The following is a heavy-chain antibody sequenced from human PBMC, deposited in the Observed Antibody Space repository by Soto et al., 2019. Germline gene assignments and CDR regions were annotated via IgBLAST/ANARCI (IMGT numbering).Heavy chain of an antibody. Sequence: EVQLVESGGGLVQPGGSLRLSCAASGFTVSSNYMSWVRQAPGKGLEWVSVIYSGGSTYYADSVKGRFTISRHNSKNTLYLQMISLRAEDAAVYYCARVVPAAWGWFDHWGQGTLVTVSS. CDR3: ARVVPAAWGWFDH. D-gene: IGHD2-2*01. V-gene: IGHV3-53*04. CDR2: IYSGGST. CDR1: GFTVSSNY. J-gene: IGHJ5*02.